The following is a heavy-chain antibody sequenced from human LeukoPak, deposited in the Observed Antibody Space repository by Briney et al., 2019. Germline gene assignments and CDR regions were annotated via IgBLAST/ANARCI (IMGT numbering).Heavy chain of an antibody. V-gene: IGHV3-30-3*01. Sequence: GGSLRLSCAASGFTFSSYAMHWVRQAPGKGLEWVAVISYDGSNKYYADSVKGRFTISRDNSKNTLYLQMNSLRAEDTAVYYCARDTGKNQGWFDPWGQGTLVTVSS. CDR3: ARDTGKNQGWFDP. CDR1: GFTFSSYA. D-gene: IGHD3-10*01. J-gene: IGHJ5*02. CDR2: ISYDGSNK.